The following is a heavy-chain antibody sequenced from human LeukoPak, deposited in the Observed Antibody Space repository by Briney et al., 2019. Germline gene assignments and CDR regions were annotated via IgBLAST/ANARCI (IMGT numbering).Heavy chain of an antibody. Sequence: ASVKVSCKASGYTFTSYDINWVRQATGQGLEWMGWMNPNSGDTGYAQKFQGRVTITRNTSISTAYMELSSLRSEDTAVYYCARGLSIAAAGNYFDYWGQGTLVTVSS. J-gene: IGHJ4*02. CDR1: GYTFTSYD. V-gene: IGHV1-8*03. CDR3: ARGLSIAAAGNYFDY. CDR2: MNPNSGDT. D-gene: IGHD6-13*01.